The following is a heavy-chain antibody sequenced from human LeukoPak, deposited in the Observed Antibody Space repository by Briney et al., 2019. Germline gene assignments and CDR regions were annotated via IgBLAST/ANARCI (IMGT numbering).Heavy chain of an antibody. D-gene: IGHD3-22*01. CDR3: ARVSFDTSGHKINFDY. CDR1: GYTFTSYD. CDR2: MNPNSGNT. V-gene: IGHV1-8*01. J-gene: IGHJ4*01. Sequence: ASVKVSCKASGYTFTSYDINWVRQATGQGLEWMGWMNPNSGNTGYAQKFQGRVTMTRDTSISTAYMELSSLGSEDTGVYYCARVSFDTSGHKINFDYWGHGTLVTVSS.